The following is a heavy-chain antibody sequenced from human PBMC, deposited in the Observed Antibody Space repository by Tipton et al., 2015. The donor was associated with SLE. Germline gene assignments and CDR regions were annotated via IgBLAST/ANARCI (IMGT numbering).Heavy chain of an antibody. D-gene: IGHD6-6*01. J-gene: IGHJ3*02. CDR2: IRYDGSNK. CDR1: GFTFSSYG. V-gene: IGHV3-30*02. Sequence: SLRLSCAASGFTFSSYGMHWVRQAPGKGLEWVAFIRYDGSNKYYADSVKGRFTISRDNSKNTLYLQMNSLRAEDTAVYYCTTGGRIAARPRAFDIWGQGTMVTVSS. CDR3: TTGGRIAARPRAFDI.